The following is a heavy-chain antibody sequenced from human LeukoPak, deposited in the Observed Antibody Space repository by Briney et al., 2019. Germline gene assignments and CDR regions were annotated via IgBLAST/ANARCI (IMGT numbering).Heavy chain of an antibody. Sequence: GGSLRLSCAASGFTFSSYGMSWVRQAPGKGLEWVSGISGGAVSTNYADSVKGRFTISRDNSKNTLYLQMNSLRAEDTALYYCARDGDTVLTRGYYYYLDVWGKGTTVTVSS. CDR3: ARDGDTVLTRGYYYYLDV. CDR1: GFTFSSYG. V-gene: IGHV3-23*01. D-gene: IGHD3-10*01. J-gene: IGHJ6*03. CDR2: ISGGAVST.